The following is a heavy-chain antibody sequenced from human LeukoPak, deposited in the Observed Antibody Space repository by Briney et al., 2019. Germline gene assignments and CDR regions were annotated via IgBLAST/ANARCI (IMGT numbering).Heavy chain of an antibody. CDR2: INIGNGNT. V-gene: IGHV1-3*04. J-gene: IGHJ4*02. CDR1: GYTFVNHA. D-gene: IGHD2-21*01. CDR3: ARRLGRSFDY. Sequence: AAVKVWCKASGYTFVNHAIHWVRQAPGQRLEWMGWINIGNGNTKYSQNFQGRITITRDTSATTAYMDLSSLRSEDTAVYYCARRLGRSFDYWGQGTLVTVSS.